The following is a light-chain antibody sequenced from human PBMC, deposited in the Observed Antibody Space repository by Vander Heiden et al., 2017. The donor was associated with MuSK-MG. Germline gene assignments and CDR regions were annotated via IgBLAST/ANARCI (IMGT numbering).Light chain of an antibody. Sequence: QSALTQPRSVSGSPGQSVTISCAGTGSDVGGYNYVSWYQQHPGKAPKLMIYDVRERPSGVPDRFSGSKSANTAALTISGLQAEDEADYYCRSYAGTDNPVVFGGGTKLTVL. J-gene: IGLJ2*01. CDR2: DVR. CDR1: GSDVGGYNY. V-gene: IGLV2-11*01. CDR3: RSYAGTDNPVV.